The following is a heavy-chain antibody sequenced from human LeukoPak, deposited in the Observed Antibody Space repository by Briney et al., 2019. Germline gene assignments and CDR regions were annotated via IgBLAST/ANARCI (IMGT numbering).Heavy chain of an antibody. CDR3: ARYDWGSQFGD. CDR1: GYTFTGYY. D-gene: IGHD7-27*01. CDR2: INPNSGGT. J-gene: IGHJ4*02. V-gene: IGHV1-2*02. Sequence: ASVKVSCKASGYTFTGYYMHWVRQAPGQGLEWMGWINPNSGGTNYAQKLQGRVTMTTDTSTSTAYVELRSLRSDDTAVYYCARYDWGSQFGDWGQGTLVTVSS.